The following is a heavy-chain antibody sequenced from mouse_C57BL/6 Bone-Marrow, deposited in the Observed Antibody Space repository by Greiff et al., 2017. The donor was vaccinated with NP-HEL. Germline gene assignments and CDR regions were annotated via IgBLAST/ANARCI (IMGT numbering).Heavy chain of an antibody. J-gene: IGHJ2*01. CDR1: GFSLTSYG. Sequence: VHLVESGPGLVQPSQSLSITCTVSGFSLTSYGVHWVRQSPGKGLEWLGVIWSGGSTDYNAAFISRLSISKDNSKSQVFFKMNSLQADDTAIYYCASLLYYGSSLFDYWGQGTTLTVSS. CDR3: ASLLYYGSSLFDY. V-gene: IGHV2-2*01. CDR2: IWSGGST. D-gene: IGHD1-1*01.